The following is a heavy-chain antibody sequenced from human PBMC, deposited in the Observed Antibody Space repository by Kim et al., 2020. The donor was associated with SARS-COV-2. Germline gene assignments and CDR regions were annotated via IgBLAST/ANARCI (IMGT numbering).Heavy chain of an antibody. Sequence: GESLQISCKGSGYSFTNYWIAWVRQVPGKGLEHMGIIYPGDSDTRYSPSFQGQVTISADKSISTAYLQWSSLRASDTAIYYCARHRRGGYYYGVDVWGQGTTVTVSS. J-gene: IGHJ6*02. CDR2: IYPGDSDT. D-gene: IGHD3-10*01. CDR1: GYSFTNYW. CDR3: ARHRRGGYYYGVDV. V-gene: IGHV5-51*01.